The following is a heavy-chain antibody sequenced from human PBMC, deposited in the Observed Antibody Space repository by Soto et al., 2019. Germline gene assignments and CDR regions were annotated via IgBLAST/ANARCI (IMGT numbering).Heavy chain of an antibody. V-gene: IGHV4-4*02. CDR1: GGSISSSNW. CDR3: ARVLSYQRRTQYCTSTSCYSAFDI. J-gene: IGHJ3*02. D-gene: IGHD2-2*01. CDR2: IYHSGST. Sequence: QVQLQESGPGLVKPSGTLSLTCAVSGGSISSSNWWSWVRQPPGKGLEWIGEIYHSGSTNYNPSLKSRVTISVDTSKNQFSLKLSSVTAADTALYYCARVLSYQRRTQYCTSTSCYSAFDIWGQGTMVTVSS.